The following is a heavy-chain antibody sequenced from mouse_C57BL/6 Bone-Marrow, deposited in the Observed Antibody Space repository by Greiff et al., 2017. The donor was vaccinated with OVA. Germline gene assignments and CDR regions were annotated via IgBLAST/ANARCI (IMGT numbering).Heavy chain of an antibody. Sequence: DVMLVESGGGLVQPGGSMKLSCAASGFTFSDAWMDWVRQSPEKGLEWVAEIRNKANNHATYYAESVKGRFTISRDDSKSSVYLQMNSLRAEDTGIYYCTRFTTVVATQGYFDVWGTGTTVTVSS. CDR3: TRFTTVVATQGYFDV. V-gene: IGHV6-6*01. D-gene: IGHD1-1*01. CDR1: GFTFSDAW. J-gene: IGHJ1*03. CDR2: IRNKANNHAT.